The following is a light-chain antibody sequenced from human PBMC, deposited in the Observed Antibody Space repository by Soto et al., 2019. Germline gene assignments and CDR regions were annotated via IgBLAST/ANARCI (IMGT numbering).Light chain of an antibody. V-gene: IGKV3D-15*01. J-gene: IGKJ5*01. CDR3: QQYNKWPLIT. CDR1: QGVSSSY. CDR2: DGF. Sequence: PGEVSTLSCRASQGVSSSYLAWYQQKPALAPRLLIYDGFLRATGIPDRFSGSGSGTEFTLTISSLQSEDVAVYYCQQYNKWPLITFGQGTRLEIK.